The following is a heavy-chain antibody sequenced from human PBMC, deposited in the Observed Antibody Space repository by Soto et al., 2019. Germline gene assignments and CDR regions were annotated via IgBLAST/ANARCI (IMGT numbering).Heavy chain of an antibody. D-gene: IGHD6-13*01. CDR1: GFSFSRYG. CDR3: TTDSGSSPFDY. Sequence: QVQLGESGGGVVQPGRSLRLSCEASGFSFSRYGMHWVRQAPGKGPEWVAVIWADRSTKYYADSVEGRFTISKDNSKNTLYLQMNSLRAEDTAVYYCTTDSGSSPFDYWGPGTLVTVSS. J-gene: IGHJ4*02. V-gene: IGHV3-33*01. CDR2: IWADRSTK.